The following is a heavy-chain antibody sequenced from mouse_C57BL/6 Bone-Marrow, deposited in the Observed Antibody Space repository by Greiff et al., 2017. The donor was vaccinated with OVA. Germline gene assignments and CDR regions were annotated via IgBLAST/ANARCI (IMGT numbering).Heavy chain of an antibody. CDR1: GYTFTSYW. D-gene: IGHD2-4*01. V-gene: IGHV1-53*01. CDR3: AIYYDYGDFDY. J-gene: IGHJ2*01. CDR2: INPSNGGT. Sequence: QVQLQQSGTELVKPGASVTLSCKASGYTFTSYWMHWVKQRPGPSLEWIAHINPSNGGTNYNEKFKSKATLTVDKSSSTAYMQLSSLTSEDSAVYYCAIYYDYGDFDYWGQGTTLTVSS.